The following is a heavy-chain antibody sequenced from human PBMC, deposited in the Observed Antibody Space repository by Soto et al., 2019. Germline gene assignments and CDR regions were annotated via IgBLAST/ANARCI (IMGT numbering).Heavy chain of an antibody. CDR3: ARDYTSSSYDYYFDY. CDR2: ISYDGSNK. D-gene: IGHD2-2*01. V-gene: IGHV3-30-3*01. J-gene: IGHJ4*02. CDR1: GFTFSSYA. Sequence: GGSLRLSCAASGFTFSSYAMHWVRQAPGKGLEWVAVISYDGSNKYYADSVKGRFTISRDNSKNTLYLQMNSLRAEDTAVYYCARDYTSSSYDYYFDYWGQGTLVTVSS.